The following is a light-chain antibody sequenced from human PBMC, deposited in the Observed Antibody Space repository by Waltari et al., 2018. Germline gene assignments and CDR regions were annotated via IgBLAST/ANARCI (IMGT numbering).Light chain of an antibody. J-gene: IGKJ5*01. V-gene: IGKV3-15*01. Sequence: EIMMTQSPATLSVSPGERATLSCRASQSINSKVAWYQQKPGHTPRLLIYGVSTRATGISARFSGSGSGTEFTLTIRSLQSEDVALYSCQQYDNWPPVFGQGTRLEIK. CDR2: GVS. CDR1: QSINSK. CDR3: QQYDNWPPV.